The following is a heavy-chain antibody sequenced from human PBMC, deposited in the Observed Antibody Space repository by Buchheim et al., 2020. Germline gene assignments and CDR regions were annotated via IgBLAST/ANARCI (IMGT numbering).Heavy chain of an antibody. CDR2: IKSDGSII. CDR1: GFTFSSYS. CDR3: ARVGGGIKVVMSRYGMDV. D-gene: IGHD3-22*01. J-gene: IGHJ6*02. V-gene: IGHV3-74*02. Sequence: EVQLVESGGGLVKPGGSLRLSCAASGFTFSSYSMNWVRQAPGKGLEWVSRIKSDGSIISYADSVKGRFTISRDNAKNTLYLEMNSLRVEDTAVYYCARVGGGIKVVMSRYGMDVWGPGTT.